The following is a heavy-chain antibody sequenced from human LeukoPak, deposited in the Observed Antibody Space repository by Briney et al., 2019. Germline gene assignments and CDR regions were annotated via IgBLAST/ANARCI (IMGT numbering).Heavy chain of an antibody. CDR1: GYTFTDYY. Sequence: ASVKVSCKSSGYTFTDYYMHWVRQAPGQGLEWMGWINPNSGGTNYAQKFQGRVTMTRDTSISTAYMELSRLRSDDTAVYYCARLYYYDSSGYYFDYWGQGTLVTVSS. V-gene: IGHV1-2*02. J-gene: IGHJ4*02. D-gene: IGHD3-22*01. CDR3: ARLYYYDSSGYYFDY. CDR2: INPNSGGT.